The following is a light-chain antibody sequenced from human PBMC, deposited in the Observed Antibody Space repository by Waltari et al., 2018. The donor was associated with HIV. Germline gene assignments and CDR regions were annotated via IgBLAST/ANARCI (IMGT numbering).Light chain of an antibody. CDR2: DVS. J-gene: IGLJ2*01. V-gene: IGLV2-8*01. CDR1: RSYIGLSNF. CDR3: FSYAGNNFLL. Sequence: QSALTQPPSASGSPGQSVTISCAGTRSYIGLSNFVSWYQHHPGKAPKLMISDVSRRPSGVPDRFSGSKSGNTASLTVSGLQADDEATYYCFSYAGNNFLLFGGGTKLTVL.